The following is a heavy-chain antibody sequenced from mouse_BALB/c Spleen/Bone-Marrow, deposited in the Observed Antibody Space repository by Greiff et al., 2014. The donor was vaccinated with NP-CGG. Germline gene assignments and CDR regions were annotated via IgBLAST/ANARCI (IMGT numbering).Heavy chain of an antibody. V-gene: IGHV1-4*01. CDR3: ARRDYGPFYALDY. J-gene: IGHJ4*01. CDR2: INPSSGYT. D-gene: IGHD1-2*01. CDR1: GYTFTSFT. Sequence: QVQLQQPGAELARPGASVKMSCKASGYTFTSFTIHWVKQRPGQGLEWIGCINPSSGYTNYNQNFKDKATLTADKSASTAYMQLTSLTSEDSAVYYCARRDYGPFYALDYWGQGTSVTVSS.